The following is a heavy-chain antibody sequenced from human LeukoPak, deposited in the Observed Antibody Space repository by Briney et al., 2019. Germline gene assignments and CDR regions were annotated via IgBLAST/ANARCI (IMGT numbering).Heavy chain of an antibody. D-gene: IGHD2-2*01. Sequence: GASVKVSCKASGGTFSSYAISWVRQAPGQGLEWMGGIIPIFGTANYAQKFQGRVTITADESTSTAYMELSSLRSEDTAVYYCATMGTVVVPAAPFDYRGQGTLVTVSS. J-gene: IGHJ4*02. CDR1: GGTFSSYA. V-gene: IGHV1-69*13. CDR2: IIPIFGTA. CDR3: ATMGTVVVPAAPFDY.